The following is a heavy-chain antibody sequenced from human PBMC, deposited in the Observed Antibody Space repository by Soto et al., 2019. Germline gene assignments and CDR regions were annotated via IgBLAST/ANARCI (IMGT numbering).Heavy chain of an antibody. V-gene: IGHV4-4*02. J-gene: IGHJ2*01. CDR3: ARASYYASTATNWYFDL. CDR1: GGSISSSNW. CDR2: IYHSGST. Sequence: QVQLQESGPGLVKPSGTLSLTCAVSGGSISSSNWWSWVRQPPGKGLEWIGEIYHSGSTNYNPSLKSRVTISVDQSTSQFSLKLSSVTAADTAVYYCARASYYASTATNWYFDLWGRGTLVTVSS. D-gene: IGHD3-22*01.